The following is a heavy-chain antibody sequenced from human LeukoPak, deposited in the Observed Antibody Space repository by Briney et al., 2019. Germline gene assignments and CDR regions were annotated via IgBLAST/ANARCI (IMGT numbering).Heavy chain of an antibody. V-gene: IGHV3-53*01. D-gene: IGHD3-9*01. CDR1: GFTVSSNY. J-gene: IGHJ4*02. Sequence: GGSLRLSCAASGFTVSSNYMSWVRQAPGKGLEWVSVIYSGGSTYYADSVKGRFTISRDNSKSTLYLQMNSLRAEDTAVYYCARLFLDYDILTGYPISYYFDYWGQGTLVTVSS. CDR2: IYSGGST. CDR3: ARLFLDYDILTGYPISYYFDY.